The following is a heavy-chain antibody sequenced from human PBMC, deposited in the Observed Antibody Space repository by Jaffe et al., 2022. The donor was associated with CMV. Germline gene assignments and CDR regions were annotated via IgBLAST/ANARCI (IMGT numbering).Heavy chain of an antibody. Sequence: EVQLVQSGAEVKKPGESLKISCKGSGYSFTSYWIGWVRQMPGKGLEWMGIIYPGDSDTRYSPSFQGQVTISADKSISTAYLQWSSLKASDTAMYYCARQTSPTDYDFWSGYYRGRLVGGWFDPWGQGTLVTVSS. CDR3: ARQTSPTDYDFWSGYYRGRLVGGWFDP. V-gene: IGHV5-51*01. D-gene: IGHD3-3*01. CDR1: GYSFTSYW. CDR2: IYPGDSDT. J-gene: IGHJ5*02.